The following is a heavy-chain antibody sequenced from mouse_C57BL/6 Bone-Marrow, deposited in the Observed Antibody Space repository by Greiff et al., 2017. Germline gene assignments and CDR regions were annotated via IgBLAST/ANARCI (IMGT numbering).Heavy chain of an antibody. D-gene: IGHD2-4*01. Sequence: QVQLQQSGAELMKPGASVKLSCKATGYTFTGYWIEWVKQRPGHGLEWIGEILPGSGSTNYTEKFKGKATFTADTSSNTAYMQLSSLTTEDSAIYYCAREGIYYDYYYAMDYWGQGTSVTVSS. V-gene: IGHV1-9*01. CDR1: GYTFTGYW. CDR3: AREGIYYDYYYAMDY. J-gene: IGHJ4*01. CDR2: ILPGSGST.